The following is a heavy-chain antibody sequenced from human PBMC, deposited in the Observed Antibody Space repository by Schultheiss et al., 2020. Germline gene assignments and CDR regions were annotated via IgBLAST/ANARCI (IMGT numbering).Heavy chain of an antibody. CDR1: GYTFTNYD. J-gene: IGHJ4*01. D-gene: IGHD3-22*01. CDR2: MNPNSGNT. Sequence: ASVKASCKASGYTFTNYDINWVRQATGQGLEWMGWMNPNSGNTGYAQKFQGRVTMTRNTSISTAYMELSSLRSEDTAVYYCARLDTGPYYYDSSGLFDYWGQRPLVTVSS. CDR3: ARLDTGPYYYDSSGLFDY. V-gene: IGHV1-8*01.